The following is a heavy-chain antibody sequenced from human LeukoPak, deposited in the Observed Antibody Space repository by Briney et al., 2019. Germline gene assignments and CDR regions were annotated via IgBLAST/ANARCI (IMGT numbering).Heavy chain of an antibody. CDR1: GGSISSYY. V-gene: IGHV4-59*08. CDR2: IYYSGST. Sequence: PSETLSLTCAVSGGSISSYYWSWIRQAPGKGLEWIGYIYYSGSTNYNPSLKSRVTIPVDTSQNQFSLKLSFVTDAATAVYYCARRPYDYVWGSYRYYFDYWGQGTLVTVSS. D-gene: IGHD3-16*02. J-gene: IGHJ4*02. CDR3: ARRPYDYVWGSYRYYFDY.